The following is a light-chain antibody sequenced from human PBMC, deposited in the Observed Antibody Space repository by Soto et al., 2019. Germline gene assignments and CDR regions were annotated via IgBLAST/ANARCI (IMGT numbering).Light chain of an antibody. J-gene: IGKJ1*01. CDR2: GAS. CDR3: QQYNNWPPGT. V-gene: IGKV3-15*01. CDR1: QSVNSN. Sequence: EIILTQSPATLSVSPGERATLSCRASQSVNSNLAWYQQKPGQVPRLLIYGASTRATGIPARFSGSGSGTEFTLTISSLQSEDFVIYYCQQYNNWPPGTFGQGTKVEIK.